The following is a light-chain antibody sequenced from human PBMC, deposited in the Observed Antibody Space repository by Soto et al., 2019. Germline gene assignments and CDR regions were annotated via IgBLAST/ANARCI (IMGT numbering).Light chain of an antibody. Sequence: DIQMTQSPSTLTASVGDRVTITCRASQSVTNFLAWYQQKPGKAPKLLIYDASTLEDGVPSRFSGSGSGTQFTHTISSVQPDDYATYDCQQYNDWSSRFGQGTKLEIK. V-gene: IGKV1-5*01. J-gene: IGKJ2*03. CDR2: DAS. CDR3: QQYNDWSSR. CDR1: QSVTNF.